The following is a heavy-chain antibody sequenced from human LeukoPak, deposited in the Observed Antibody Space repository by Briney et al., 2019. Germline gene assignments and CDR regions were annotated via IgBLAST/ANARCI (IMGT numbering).Heavy chain of an antibody. J-gene: IGHJ4*02. CDR1: GFTISDHY. CDR3: ARHSRGGTYPLDY. D-gene: IGHD1-26*01. Sequence: LRLSCAASGFTISDHYMSWIRQPPGKGLEWIAHIYSSGITTYNPSLEGRLTISVDTSKSQISLKLSSVTAADTAVYYCARHSRGGTYPLDYWGQGTLVIVS. V-gene: IGHV4-59*08. CDR2: IYSSGIT.